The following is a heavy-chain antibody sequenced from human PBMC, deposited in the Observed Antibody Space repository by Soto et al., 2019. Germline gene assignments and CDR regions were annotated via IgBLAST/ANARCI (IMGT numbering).Heavy chain of an antibody. V-gene: IGHV3-21*06. CDR1: GFTFSRYS. CDR2: ISSGGNTK. Sequence: EVQLVESGGGLVTPGGSLSRSCVASGFTFSRYSINWFRQAPGKGLEWVSSISSGGNTKSYANSVKGRLTISRDNAKNSLYLEMNSLRPEDTAVYYCARVAYWGQGTLVTVSS. CDR3: ARVAY. J-gene: IGHJ4*02.